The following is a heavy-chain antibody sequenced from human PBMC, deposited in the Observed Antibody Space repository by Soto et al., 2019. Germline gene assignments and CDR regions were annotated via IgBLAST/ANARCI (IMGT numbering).Heavy chain of an antibody. J-gene: IGHJ6*03. D-gene: IGHD3-10*01. V-gene: IGHV1-8*02. CDR1: GYTSTNYG. CDR2: MNTNSGNT. CDR3: ARGGVPDYYYYMDV. Sequence: GASVKVSCKASGYTSTNYGMHWVRQATGQRLEWMGWMNTNSGNTRYSQKFQGRITMTRNTSISTAYMELSSLRSEDTAVYYCARGGVPDYYYYMDVWGKGTTVTVSS.